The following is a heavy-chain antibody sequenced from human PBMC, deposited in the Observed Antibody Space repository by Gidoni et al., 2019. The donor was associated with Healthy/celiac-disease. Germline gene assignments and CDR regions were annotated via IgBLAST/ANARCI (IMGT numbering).Heavy chain of an antibody. Sequence: QVQLQESGPGLVKPSQTLSLTCTVSGGSISSGSYYWSWIRQPAGKGLEWIGRIYTSGSTNYNPSLKSRVTISVDTSKNQFSLKLSSVTAADTAVYYCARVVGSGWPLGYYFDYWGQGTLVTVSS. J-gene: IGHJ4*02. CDR1: GGSISSGSYY. CDR2: IYTSGST. D-gene: IGHD6-19*01. V-gene: IGHV4-61*02. CDR3: ARVVGSGWPLGYYFDY.